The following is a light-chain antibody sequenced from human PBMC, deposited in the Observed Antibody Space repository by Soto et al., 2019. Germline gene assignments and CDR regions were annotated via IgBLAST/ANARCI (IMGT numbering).Light chain of an antibody. CDR1: PSVSSNY. CDR3: QQYGRSPWT. CDR2: GAS. Sequence: DIVLTXSPGTLSLSXXXXATLSCRASPSVSSNYLAWYQQKPGQSPRLLIYGASSRATGIPDRFSGSGSGSDFTLTISRLEPEDFAVYYCQQYGRSPWTFGQGTKVEIK. V-gene: IGKV3-20*01. J-gene: IGKJ1*01.